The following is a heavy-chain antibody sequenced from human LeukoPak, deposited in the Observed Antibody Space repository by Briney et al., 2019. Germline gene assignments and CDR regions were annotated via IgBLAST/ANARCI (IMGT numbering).Heavy chain of an antibody. Sequence: ASVKVSCKASGYTFTGYYMHWVRQAPGQGLEWMGWINPNSGGTNYAQKFQGRVTMTRDMSTSTVYMELSSLRSEDTAVYYCARDPIKARQQLVQYYYYYYMDVWGKGTTVTVSS. CDR2: INPNSGGT. V-gene: IGHV1-2*02. D-gene: IGHD6-13*01. CDR3: ARDPIKARQQLVQYYYYYYMDV. CDR1: GYTFTGYY. J-gene: IGHJ6*03.